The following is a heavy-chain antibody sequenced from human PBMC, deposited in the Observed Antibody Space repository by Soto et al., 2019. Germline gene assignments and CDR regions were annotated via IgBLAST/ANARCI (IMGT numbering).Heavy chain of an antibody. D-gene: IGHD1-26*01. CDR3: ASSTGSYYVWFDP. Sequence: QVQLVQSGAEVKKPGASVKVSCKASGYTFTSYAMHWVRQAPGQRLEWMGWINAGNGNTKYSQKFQGRVTITRDASASTAYMELSSRSSADTAVYYCASSTGSYYVWFDPWGHGTLVTVSS. V-gene: IGHV1-3*01. CDR2: INAGNGNT. J-gene: IGHJ5*02. CDR1: GYTFTSYA.